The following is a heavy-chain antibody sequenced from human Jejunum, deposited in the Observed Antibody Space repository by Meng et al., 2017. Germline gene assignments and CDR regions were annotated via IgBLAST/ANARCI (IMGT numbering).Heavy chain of an antibody. J-gene: IGHJ6*02. CDR1: GYSVSSKYA. Sequence: QLQLSSPGLVHSSHTLSLTCPISGYSVSSKYAWDWITPSPSRGFEWLGRTYYRFKWFFDYDLSVKSRISITPDTSKNQFSLQLTYVTAEDSAIYFCVRALYSSRLLQTGMDVWGQGTSVTVSS. V-gene: IGHV6-1*01. CDR3: VRALYSSRLLQTGMDV. CDR2: TYYRFKWFF. D-gene: IGHD6-13*01.